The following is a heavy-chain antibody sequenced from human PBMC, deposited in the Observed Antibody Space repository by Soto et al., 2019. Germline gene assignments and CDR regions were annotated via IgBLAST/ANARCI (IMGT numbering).Heavy chain of an antibody. CDR2: INHSGST. Sequence: SETLSLTCAVYGGSFSGYYWSWIRQPPGKGLEWIGEINHSGSTNYNPSLKSRVTISVDTSKNQFSLKLSSVTAADTAVYYCAREDCSSTSCFKPANWFDPWGQGTLVTVSS. D-gene: IGHD2-2*01. CDR3: AREDCSSTSCFKPANWFDP. V-gene: IGHV4-34*01. J-gene: IGHJ5*02. CDR1: GGSFSGYY.